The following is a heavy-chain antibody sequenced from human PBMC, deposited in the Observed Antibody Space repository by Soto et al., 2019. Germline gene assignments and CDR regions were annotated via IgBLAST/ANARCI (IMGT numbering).Heavy chain of an antibody. CDR3: AREGTVTPSNWFDP. Sequence: QVQLQESGPGLAKPSQTLSLTCTVSGGSISSDDSYWSWIRQTPGKGLEWLGCVHYSGTTYYNPHLKTLVIXXVXTXXIPFAPKLSSVTAAATAVYYCAREGTVTPSNWFDPWGQGTLVTVSS. J-gene: IGHJ5*02. V-gene: IGHV4-30-4*01. D-gene: IGHD4-17*01. CDR2: VHYSGTT. CDR1: GGSISSDDSY.